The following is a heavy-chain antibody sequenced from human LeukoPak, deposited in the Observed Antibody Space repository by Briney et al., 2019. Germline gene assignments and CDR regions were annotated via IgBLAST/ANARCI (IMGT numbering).Heavy chain of an antibody. CDR1: GGSISNGTSY. Sequence: PSETLSLTCTVSGGSISNGTSYWTWIRQPAGKGLEWIGRIYTSGSTNYIPSLKSRLTISVDTSKNQFSLKLSSVTAADTAMYYCASGGGGYNYYMDVWGTGTTVTVSS. D-gene: IGHD3-16*01. V-gene: IGHV4-61*02. J-gene: IGHJ6*03. CDR2: IYTSGST. CDR3: ASGGGGYNYYMDV.